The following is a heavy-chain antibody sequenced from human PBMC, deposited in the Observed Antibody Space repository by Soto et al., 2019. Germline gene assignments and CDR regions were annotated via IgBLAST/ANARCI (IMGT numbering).Heavy chain of an antibody. D-gene: IGHD1-7*01. J-gene: IGHJ4*02. V-gene: IGHV1-18*01. CDR3: AGSGFGPELRTILVDY. Sequence: QVPLVQSGAEVKKPGASVKVSCKASGYTFTSYGISWVRQAPGQGLEWMGWISAYNGNTNYAQKLQGRVTMTSDTTTSPADVELRSPGSDDAAAYYLAGSGFGPELRTILVDYWGQGTLVTVSS. CDR2: ISAYNGNT. CDR1: GYTFTSYG.